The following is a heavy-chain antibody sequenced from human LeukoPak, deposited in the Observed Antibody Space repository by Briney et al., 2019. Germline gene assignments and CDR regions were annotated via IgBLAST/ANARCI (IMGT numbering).Heavy chain of an antibody. J-gene: IGHJ3*02. Sequence: GGSLRLSCAASGFTVSSNYMSWVRQARGKGVEGVSVIYSGGSTYYADSVKGRFTISRDNSQNTLYLQMNSLRAEDTAVYYCARDTYYYDSSGYFDAFDIWGQGTMVTVSS. CDR1: GFTVSSNY. CDR2: IYSGGST. V-gene: IGHV3-66*02. CDR3: ARDTYYYDSSGYFDAFDI. D-gene: IGHD3-22*01.